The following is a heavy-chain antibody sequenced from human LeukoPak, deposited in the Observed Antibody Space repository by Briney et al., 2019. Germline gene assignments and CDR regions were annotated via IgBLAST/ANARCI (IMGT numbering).Heavy chain of an antibody. CDR1: GGSFSDYY. Sequence: SETLSLTCAVYGGSFSDYYWSWIRQPPGKGLEWIGEINHSGSTNYNPSLKSRVTISVDTSKNQFSLKLSSVTAADTAVYYCARGRANGHVLRFLEWLPPPDDYGMDVWGQGTTVTVSS. J-gene: IGHJ6*02. V-gene: IGHV4-34*01. CDR3: ARGRANGHVLRFLEWLPPPDDYGMDV. CDR2: INHSGST. D-gene: IGHD3-3*01.